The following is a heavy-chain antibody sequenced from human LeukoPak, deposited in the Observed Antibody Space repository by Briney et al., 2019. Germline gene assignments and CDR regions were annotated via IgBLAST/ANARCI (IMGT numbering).Heavy chain of an antibody. Sequence: SETLSLTCTVSGGSISSYYWSWIRQPAGKGLEWIGRIYTSGSTNYNPSLKSRVTMSVDTSKNQFSLKLSSVTAADTAVYYCARGIYGSGSYSIDYRGQGTLVTVSS. CDR2: IYTSGST. J-gene: IGHJ4*02. CDR3: ARGIYGSGSYSIDY. D-gene: IGHD3-10*01. V-gene: IGHV4-4*07. CDR1: GGSISSYY.